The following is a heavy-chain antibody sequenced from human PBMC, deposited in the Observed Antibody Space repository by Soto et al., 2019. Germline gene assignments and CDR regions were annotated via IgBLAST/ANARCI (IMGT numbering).Heavy chain of an antibody. CDR1: GGSISSGGYY. V-gene: IGHV4-31*03. CDR2: IYYSGST. CDR3: AREVGGTSYYYYGMDV. D-gene: IGHD1-26*01. J-gene: IGHJ6*02. Sequence: LSLTCTVSGGSISSGGYYWSWIRQHPGKGLEWIGYIYYSGSTYYNPSLKSRVTISVDTSKNQFSLKLSSVTAADTAVYYCAREVGGTSYYYYGMDVWGQGTTVTVSS.